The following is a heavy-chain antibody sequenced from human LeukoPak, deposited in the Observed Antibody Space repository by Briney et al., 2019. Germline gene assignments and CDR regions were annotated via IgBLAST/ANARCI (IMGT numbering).Heavy chain of an antibody. J-gene: IGHJ4*02. Sequence: GGSLRLSCAASGFTFSSYSMNWVRQAPGKGLEWVSYISSSRSTIYCADSVKGRFTISRDNAKNSLYLQMNSLRDEDTAVYYCASGVVFYDSSGSHFEYWGQGTLVTVSS. V-gene: IGHV3-48*02. CDR1: GFTFSSYS. CDR2: ISSSRSTI. CDR3: ASGVVFYDSSGSHFEY. D-gene: IGHD3-22*01.